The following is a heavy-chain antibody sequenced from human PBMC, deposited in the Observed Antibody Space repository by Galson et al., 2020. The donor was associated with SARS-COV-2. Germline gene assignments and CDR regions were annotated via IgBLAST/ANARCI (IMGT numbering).Heavy chain of an antibody. D-gene: IGHD5-12*01. CDR1: GLTFSSYG. Sequence: GGSLRLSCAASGLTFSSYGMNWVRQAPGKGLEWVAVVSYDGRNKYYADSVKGRFTISRDNSKNTLYLQVNSLRAEDTAVYYCVTGWLPYYYGMDVWGQGTTVTVSS. CDR2: VSYDGRNK. J-gene: IGHJ6*02. CDR3: VTGWLPYYYGMDV. V-gene: IGHV3-30*03.